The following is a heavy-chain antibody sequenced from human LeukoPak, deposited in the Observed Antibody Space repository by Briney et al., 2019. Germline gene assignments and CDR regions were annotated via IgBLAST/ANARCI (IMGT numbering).Heavy chain of an antibody. CDR2: INPNSGGT. CDR3: ARGGSSGWYRGPFDY. Sequence: GASVKVSCKASGYTFTSYGISWVRQAPGQGLEWMGWINPNSGGTNYAQKFQGWVTMTRDTSISTAYMELSRLRSDDTAVYYCARGGSSGWYRGPFDYWGQGTLVTVSS. D-gene: IGHD6-19*01. CDR1: GYTFTSYG. V-gene: IGHV1-2*04. J-gene: IGHJ4*02.